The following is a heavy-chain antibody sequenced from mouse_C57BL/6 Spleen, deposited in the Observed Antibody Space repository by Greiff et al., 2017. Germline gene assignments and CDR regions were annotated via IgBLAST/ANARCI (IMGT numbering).Heavy chain of an antibody. J-gene: IGHJ2*01. D-gene: IGHD2-1*01. V-gene: IGHV1-50*01. Sequence: QVQLQQPGAELVKPGASVKLSCKASGYTFTSYWMQWVKQRPGQGLEWIGEIDPSDSYTNYNQKFKGKATLTVDKSASTAYMQLSSLTSEDSAVYYCSRLGCNHLYFGYWGQGTTLTVSS. CDR3: SRLGCNHLYFGY. CDR1: GYTFTSYW. CDR2: IDPSDSYT.